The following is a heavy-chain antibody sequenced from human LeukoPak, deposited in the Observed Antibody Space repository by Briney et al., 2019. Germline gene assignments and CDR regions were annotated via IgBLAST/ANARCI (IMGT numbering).Heavy chain of an antibody. D-gene: IGHD1-1*01. CDR3: ARRSDWNYFDL. Sequence: PSETLSLTCSVSGGSISSYYCSWIRQPPGKGLERIGYIYYSGSTNYNPSLKSRDTISVDTSKNQFSLKLSSVTAADTAVYYCARRSDWNYFDLWGRGTLVTVSS. CDR1: GGSISSYY. J-gene: IGHJ2*01. V-gene: IGHV4-59*08. CDR2: IYYSGST.